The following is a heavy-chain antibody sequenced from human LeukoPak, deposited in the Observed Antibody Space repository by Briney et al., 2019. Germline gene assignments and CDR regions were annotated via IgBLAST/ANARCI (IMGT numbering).Heavy chain of an antibody. CDR1: GFTFSSYD. J-gene: IGHJ6*02. V-gene: IGHV3-13*01. Sequence: GGSLRLSCAASGFTFSSYDMHWVRQATGKGLEWVSAIGTAGDTYYPGSVKGRFTISRENAKNSLYLQMNSLRAGDTAVYYCARDAYYYGSGSSGGMDVWGQGTTVTVSS. CDR3: ARDAYYYGSGSSGGMDV. D-gene: IGHD3-10*01. CDR2: IGTAGDT.